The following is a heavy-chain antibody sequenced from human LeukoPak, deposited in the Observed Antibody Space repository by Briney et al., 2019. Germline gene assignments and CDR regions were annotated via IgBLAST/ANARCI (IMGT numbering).Heavy chain of an antibody. CDR2: ITWNGGST. V-gene: IGHV3-43*01. CDR1: GFTFDDYT. D-gene: IGHD3-22*01. J-gene: IGHJ4*02. Sequence: GGSLRLSWAVSGFTFDDYTMHWVRQGPGKGLEWVSLITWNGGSTYYADSVKGRFTISRDNNNNSLYLQMNSLKTEDTALYYCAKEATMIVGGQYFDSWGQGSLVTVSS. CDR3: AKEATMIVGGQYFDS.